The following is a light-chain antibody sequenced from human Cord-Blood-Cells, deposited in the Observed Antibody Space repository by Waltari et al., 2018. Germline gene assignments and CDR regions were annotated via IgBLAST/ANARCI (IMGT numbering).Light chain of an antibody. J-gene: IGLJ3*02. CDR3: NSRDSSGNQRV. Sequence: SSELTQDPAVSVALGQTVRITCQGDSLRSYYASWYQQKPGQAPVLVSYGKNNRPSGVPDRFSGSSSGSTASLTITGAQAEDEADYYCNSRDSSGNQRVFGGGTKLTVL. CDR1: SLRSYY. CDR2: GKN. V-gene: IGLV3-19*01.